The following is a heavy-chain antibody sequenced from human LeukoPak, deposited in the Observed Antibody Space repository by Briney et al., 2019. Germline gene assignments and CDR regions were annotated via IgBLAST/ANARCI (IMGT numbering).Heavy chain of an antibody. Sequence: GGSLRLSCAASGFTFSSYGMHWVRQAPGKGLEWVAVISYDGSNKYYADSVKGRFTISRDNSKNTLYLQMNSLRAEDTAVYYCAKDEVLLWFGEEDLIDAFDIWGQGTMVTVSS. CDR2: ISYDGSNK. CDR3: AKDEVLLWFGEEDLIDAFDI. V-gene: IGHV3-30*18. D-gene: IGHD3-10*01. CDR1: GFTFSSYG. J-gene: IGHJ3*02.